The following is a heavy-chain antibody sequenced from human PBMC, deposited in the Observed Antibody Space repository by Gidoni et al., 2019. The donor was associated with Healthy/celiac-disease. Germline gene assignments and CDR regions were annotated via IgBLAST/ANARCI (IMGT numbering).Heavy chain of an antibody. CDR2: ISYDGSNK. Sequence: QVQLVESGGGVVQPGRSLRLSCAASGFTFSSYGMHWVRQAPGKGLEWVAVISYDGSNKYYADSVKGRFTISRDNSKNTLYLQMNSLRAEDTAVYYCAKDRAPYYRGLGGGMDVWGQGTTVTVSS. CDR3: AKDRAPYYRGLGGGMDV. V-gene: IGHV3-30*18. CDR1: GFTFSSYG. D-gene: IGHD3-10*01. J-gene: IGHJ6*02.